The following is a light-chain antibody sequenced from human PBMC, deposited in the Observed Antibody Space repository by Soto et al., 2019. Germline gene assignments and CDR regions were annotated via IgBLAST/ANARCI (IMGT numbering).Light chain of an antibody. J-gene: IGLJ3*02. CDR1: SNDVGGYNY. Sequence: QSALTQPASVSGSPGQSITISCTGTSNDVGGYNYVSWYQQHPGKAPKLMIYDVSNRPSGVSSRFSGSKSGNTASRTISGLQAEDEGDYYCNSYTSSSTLVFGGGTKLTVL. CDR3: NSYTSSSTLV. CDR2: DVS. V-gene: IGLV2-14*01.